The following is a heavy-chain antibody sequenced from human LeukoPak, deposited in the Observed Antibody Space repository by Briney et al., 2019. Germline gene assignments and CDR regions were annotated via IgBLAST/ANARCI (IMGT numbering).Heavy chain of an antibody. V-gene: IGHV3-23*01. CDR1: GFTFSSYA. Sequence: GGSLRLSCAASGFTFSSYAMSWVRQAPGKGLEWVSAISGSDGSTYYADSVKGRFTISRDNSKNTLYLQMNSLRAEDTAVYYCAKDTTMWEADYYFDYWGQGTLVTVSS. CDR2: ISGSDGST. D-gene: IGHD1-26*01. CDR3: AKDTTMWEADYYFDY. J-gene: IGHJ4*02.